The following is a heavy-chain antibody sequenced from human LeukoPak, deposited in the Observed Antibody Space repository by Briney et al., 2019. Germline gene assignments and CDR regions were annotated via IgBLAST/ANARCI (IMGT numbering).Heavy chain of an antibody. CDR1: GFTFSSYA. CDR2: IGGSGDRT. D-gene: IGHD3-22*01. CDR3: AKTDITMIVGGGGAYFEY. Sequence: GGSLRLSCAASGFTFSSYAMTWVRQAPGKGLEWVSGIGGSGDRTYYADSVRGRFTISRDNSDNTLYLQMNSLRAEDTAVYYCAKTDITMIVGGGGAYFEYWGQGTLVTGSS. V-gene: IGHV3-23*01. J-gene: IGHJ4*02.